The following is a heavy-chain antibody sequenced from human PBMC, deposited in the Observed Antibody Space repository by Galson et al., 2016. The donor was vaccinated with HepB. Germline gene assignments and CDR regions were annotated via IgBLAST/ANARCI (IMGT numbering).Heavy chain of an antibody. V-gene: IGHV4-31*03. CDR2: IHYSGST. D-gene: IGHD5-18*01. J-gene: IGHJ4*02. CDR3: ARDKNERGYSYGHVDY. Sequence: TLSLTCTVSGGSISSGGYYWSWIRQHPGKGLEWIGYIHYSGSTYYNPSLESRVSISVDTSKNQFSLKLSSVTAADTAVYYCARDKNERGYSYGHVDYWGQGTLVTVSS. CDR1: GGSISSGGYY.